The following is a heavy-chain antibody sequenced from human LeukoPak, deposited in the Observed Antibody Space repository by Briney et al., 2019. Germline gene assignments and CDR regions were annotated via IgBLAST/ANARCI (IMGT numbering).Heavy chain of an antibody. J-gene: IGHJ3*02. V-gene: IGHV3-7*03. D-gene: IGHD3-10*01. CDR1: GFTLSSYW. CDR3: ARDWVAGVPFDAFDI. Sequence: GGSLRLSCAASGFTLSSYWMSWVRQAPGKGLEWVANIKEDGSEKYYVDSVKGRFTISRDNAQNSVYLHMNSLTAEDTALYYCARDWVAGVPFDAFDIWGQRTMVSVSS. CDR2: IKEDGSEK.